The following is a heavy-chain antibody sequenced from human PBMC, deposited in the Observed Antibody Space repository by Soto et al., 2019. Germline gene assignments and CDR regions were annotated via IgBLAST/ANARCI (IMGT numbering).Heavy chain of an antibody. J-gene: IGHJ6*03. CDR2: TRNKANSYTT. CDR3: AREGGVTLVPYYYYYMDV. Sequence: GGSLRLSCAASGFTFSDHYMDWVRQAPGKGLEWVGRTRNKANSYTTEYAASVKGRFTISRDDSKNSLYLQMNSLKTEDTAVYYCAREGGVTLVPYYYYYMDVWGKGTTVTVSS. D-gene: IGHD2-21*02. CDR1: GFTFSDHY. V-gene: IGHV3-72*01.